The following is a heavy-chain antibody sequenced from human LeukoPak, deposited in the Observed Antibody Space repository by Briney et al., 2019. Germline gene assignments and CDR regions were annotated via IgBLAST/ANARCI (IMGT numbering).Heavy chain of an antibody. J-gene: IGHJ5*02. CDR1: GFTFSGSA. Sequence: PGGSLRLSCAASGFTFSGSAMHWVRQASGKGLEWVVRIRSKANSYATAYAASVKGRFTISRDASKNTAYLQMNSLKTEDTAVYSCTRHESGYCSSTSCLNWFDPWGKGPLVTVSS. V-gene: IGHV3-73*01. D-gene: IGHD2-2*01. CDR2: IRSKANSYAT. CDR3: TRHESGYCSSTSCLNWFDP.